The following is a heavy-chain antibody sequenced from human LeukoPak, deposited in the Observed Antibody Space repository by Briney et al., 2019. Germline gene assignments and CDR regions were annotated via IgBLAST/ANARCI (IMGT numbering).Heavy chain of an antibody. Sequence: GESLKISCKGSGYRFNTYWIAWVRQMPGKGLEWMGIIYPGDSDPRYRPSFQGQVNISADKSISTAYLQRNSLKASDTAMYYCARVHDSSGYYWYFDLWGRGTLVTVSS. D-gene: IGHD3-22*01. V-gene: IGHV5-51*01. CDR2: IYPGDSDP. CDR1: GYRFNTYW. CDR3: ARVHDSSGYYWYFDL. J-gene: IGHJ2*01.